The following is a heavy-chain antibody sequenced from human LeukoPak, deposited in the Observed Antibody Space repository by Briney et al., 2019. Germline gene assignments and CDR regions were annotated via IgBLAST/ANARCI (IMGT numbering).Heavy chain of an antibody. CDR3: ARCVVVTTPELDY. V-gene: IGHV3-30-3*01. CDR2: ISYDGSNK. CDR1: GFTFSSYA. Sequence: PGGSLRLSCAASGFTFSSYAMHWVRQAPGKGLEWVAVISYDGSNKYYADSVKGRFTISRDNSKNTLYLQMNSLRAEDTAVYYCARCVVVTTPELDYWGQGTLVTVSS. J-gene: IGHJ4*02. D-gene: IGHD2-21*02.